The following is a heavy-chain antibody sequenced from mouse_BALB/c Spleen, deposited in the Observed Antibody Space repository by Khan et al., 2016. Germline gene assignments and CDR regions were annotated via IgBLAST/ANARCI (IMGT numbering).Heavy chain of an antibody. D-gene: IGHD1-1*01. CDR3: ARPSGNSSPYYAMDY. CDR1: GYTFTSYW. CDR2: ILPGSGST. Sequence: QVQLQQSGAELMKPGASVKISCKSTGYTFTSYWIEWVKQRPGHGLEWIGEILPGSGSTNYNENFKGKATFTADTSSNTAYMQLSSLTSEDAAVSSCARPSGNSSPYYAMDYWGQRTSVTVSS. J-gene: IGHJ4*01. V-gene: IGHV1-9*01.